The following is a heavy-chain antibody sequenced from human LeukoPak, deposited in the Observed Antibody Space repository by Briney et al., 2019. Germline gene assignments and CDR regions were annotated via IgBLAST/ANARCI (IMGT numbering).Heavy chain of an antibody. V-gene: IGHV4-59*01. Sequence: SETLSLTCTVSGGSISSYYWSWIRQPPGKGLEWIGYIYYSGGTNYNPSLKSRVTISVDTSKNQFSLKLSSVSAADTAVYYCARVDPDSSSTLEVFDYWGQGTLVTVSS. CDR1: GGSISSYY. J-gene: IGHJ4*02. CDR3: ARVDPDSSSTLEVFDY. D-gene: IGHD6-6*01. CDR2: IYYSGGT.